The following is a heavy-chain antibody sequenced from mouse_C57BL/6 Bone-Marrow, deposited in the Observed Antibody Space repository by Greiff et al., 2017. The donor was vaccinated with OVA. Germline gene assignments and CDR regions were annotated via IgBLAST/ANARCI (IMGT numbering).Heavy chain of an antibody. V-gene: IGHV1-81*01. Sequence: VQLQESGAELARPGASVKLSCKASGYTFTSYGISWVKQRTGQGLEWIGEIYPRSGNTYYNEKFKGKATLTADKSSSTAYMELRSLTSEDSAVYFCALLWVPRYAMDYWGQGTSVTVSS. J-gene: IGHJ4*01. CDR2: IYPRSGNT. CDR3: ALLWVPRYAMDY. CDR1: GYTFTSYG. D-gene: IGHD1-1*02.